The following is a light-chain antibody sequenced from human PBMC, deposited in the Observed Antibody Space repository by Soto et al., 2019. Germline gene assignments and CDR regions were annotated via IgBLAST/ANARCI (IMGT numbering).Light chain of an antibody. Sequence: GDSVTITCRARQNIRNWLAWYQQKPGKAPNPPIYKASTLKSGVPSRFSGSGSGTEFTLAISRLQPDDFATYYCQHYTSYSEAFVPGTKVDIK. CDR2: KAS. J-gene: IGKJ3*01. CDR3: QHYTSYSEA. CDR1: QNIRNW. V-gene: IGKV1-5*03.